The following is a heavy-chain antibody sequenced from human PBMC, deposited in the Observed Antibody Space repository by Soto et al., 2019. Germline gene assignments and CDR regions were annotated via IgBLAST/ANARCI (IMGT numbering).Heavy chain of an antibody. V-gene: IGHV3-72*01. CDR1: GFTFSDHY. J-gene: IGHJ4*02. Sequence: PGGSLRLSCAASGFTFSDHYMDWVRQAPGKGLEWVGRTRNKANSYTTEYAASVKGRFTISRDDSKNSLHLQMNSLKTEDTAVYYCARVRTVEMATIDPYYFDYWGQGTLVTVSS. CDR3: ARVRTVEMATIDPYYFDY. CDR2: TRNKANSYTT. D-gene: IGHD5-12*01.